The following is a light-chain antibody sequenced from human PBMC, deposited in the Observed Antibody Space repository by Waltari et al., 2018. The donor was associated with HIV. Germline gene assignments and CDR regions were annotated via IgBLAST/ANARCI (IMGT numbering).Light chain of an antibody. J-gene: IGLJ2*01. CDR3: AAWDDSLNGVV. CDR2: SNN. Sequence: QSVLTQPPSASGTPGQRVTIPCSGSNSNIGSNTVHWYQQLPGTAPKLLIYSNNQRPSGVPDRFSGSKSGTSASLAISGLQSEDEADYYCAAWDDSLNGVVFGGGTKLTVL. V-gene: IGLV1-44*01. CDR1: NSNIGSNT.